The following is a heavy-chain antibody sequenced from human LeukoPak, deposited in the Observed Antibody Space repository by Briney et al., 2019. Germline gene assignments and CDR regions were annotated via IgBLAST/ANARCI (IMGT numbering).Heavy chain of an antibody. CDR1: GFTLTTYT. CDR2: ISDNA. Sequence: GGSLRLSCAASGFTLTTYTMSWVRQIPGKGLEWVSTISDNAYYADSVKGRFTISRDTSRNTLHLQMDSLRAEDTALYYCVKAIRPFNTGNYYSCLDFWGHGTLVTVSS. J-gene: IGHJ5*01. CDR3: VKAIRPFNTGNYYSCLDF. V-gene: IGHV3-23*01. D-gene: IGHD3-9*01.